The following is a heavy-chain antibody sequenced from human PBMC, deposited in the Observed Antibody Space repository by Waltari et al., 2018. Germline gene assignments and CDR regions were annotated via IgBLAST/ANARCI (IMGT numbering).Heavy chain of an antibody. D-gene: IGHD3-22*01. CDR3: TTKYYYSNSGYSRFVY. CDR1: GLTFSNVW. Sequence: EGQLEESGGGLVKPGGSFRLACVGSGLTFSNVWMTWVRQATGKGVEWVGRIKIKTDGDTTDYAAPVKGRFNISRDYSKITVYLKMNSLKIEDTALYYCTTKYYYSNSGYSRFVYWGQGTLVSVSS. J-gene: IGHJ1*01. CDR2: IKIKTDGDTT. V-gene: IGHV3-15*01.